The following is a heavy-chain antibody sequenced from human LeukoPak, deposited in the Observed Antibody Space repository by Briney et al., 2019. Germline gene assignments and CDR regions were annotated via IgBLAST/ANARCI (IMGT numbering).Heavy chain of an antibody. CDR1: GGSISSGGYY. D-gene: IGHD6-19*01. V-gene: IGHV4-31*03. J-gene: IGHJ6*02. CDR3: AREDSSGCYGMDV. CDR2: IYYSGST. Sequence: SETLSLTCTVSGGSISSGGYYWSWIRQHPGKGLEWIGYIYYSGSTYYNPSLKSRVTISVDTSKNQFSLKLSSVTAADTAVYYCAREDSSGCYGMDVWGQGTTVTVSS.